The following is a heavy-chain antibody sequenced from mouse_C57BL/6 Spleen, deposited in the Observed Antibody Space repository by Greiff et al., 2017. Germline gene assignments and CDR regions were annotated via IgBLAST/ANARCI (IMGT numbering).Heavy chain of an antibody. CDR1: GYSITSGYY. Sequence: ESGPGLVKPSQSLSLTCSVSGYSITSGYYWNWIRQSPGNKLEWMGYISYDGSNNYNPSLKNLISITRDTTKNQFFLKLNSVTTEDTATYYCARGWEGYCDVWGTGTTGTVSS. CDR3: ARGWEGYCDV. V-gene: IGHV3-6*01. J-gene: IGHJ1*03. CDR2: ISYDGSN. D-gene: IGHD1-1*02.